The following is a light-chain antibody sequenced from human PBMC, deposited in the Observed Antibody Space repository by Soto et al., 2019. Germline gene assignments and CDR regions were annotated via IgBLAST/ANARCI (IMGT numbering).Light chain of an antibody. CDR3: ASYTTSSAFVV. J-gene: IGLJ2*01. CDR2: EVS. CDR1: SSDVGSYDR. Sequence: QSALTQPPSVSAYPGQSVTISCTGTSSDVGSYDRVSWYQQPPGTAPKLMIYEVSNRPSGVPDRFSGSKSGNTASLTISGLQAEDEADYFCASYTTSSAFVVFGGGTKVTVL. V-gene: IGLV2-18*02.